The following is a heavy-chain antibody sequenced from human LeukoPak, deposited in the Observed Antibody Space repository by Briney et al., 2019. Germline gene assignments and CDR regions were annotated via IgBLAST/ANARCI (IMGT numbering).Heavy chain of an antibody. Sequence: SETLSLTCTVSGGSISSGGYYWSWIRQPPGKGLEWIGYIYHSGSTYYNPSLKSRVTISVDRSKNQFSLKLSSVTAADTAVYYCARVNAIAAADYWGQGTLVTVSS. D-gene: IGHD6-13*01. CDR3: ARVNAIAAADY. CDR1: GGSISSGGYY. CDR2: IYHSGST. J-gene: IGHJ4*02. V-gene: IGHV4-30-2*01.